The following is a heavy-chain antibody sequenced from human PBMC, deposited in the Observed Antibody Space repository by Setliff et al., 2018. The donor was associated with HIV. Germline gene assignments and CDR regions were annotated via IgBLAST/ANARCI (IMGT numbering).Heavy chain of an antibody. V-gene: IGHV1-69*04. CDR1: GYTFTSYA. Sequence: AASVKVSCKASGYTFTSYAMHWVRQAPGQRLEWMGRIIPILGTANYAQNFQGRLTITADKSTGTTHMELSSLRSEDTAIYYCARDRVPYSSSPSALDPWGQGTQVTVSS. CDR2: IIPILGTA. J-gene: IGHJ5*02. D-gene: IGHD2-2*01. CDR3: ARDRVPYSSSPSALDP.